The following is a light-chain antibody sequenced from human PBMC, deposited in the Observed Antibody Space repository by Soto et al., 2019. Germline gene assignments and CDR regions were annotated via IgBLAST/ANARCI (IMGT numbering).Light chain of an antibody. CDR3: QQHNQLPIT. V-gene: IGKV3D-15*01. CDR2: GAS. J-gene: IGKJ5*01. CDR1: QSVSSN. Sequence: EILMTQSPATLSVSPGERATLSCRASQSVSSNLAWYQQKPGQAPRLLIYGASTRATGIPARFSGSGSGTEFTLTINSLQSEDSAVYYCQQHNQLPITFGQGTRLEIK.